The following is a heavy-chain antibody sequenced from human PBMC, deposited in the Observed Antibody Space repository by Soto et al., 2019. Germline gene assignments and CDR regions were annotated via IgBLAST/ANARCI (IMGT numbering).Heavy chain of an antibody. CDR2: ISSSSRTI. Sequence: EVQLVESGGGLVQPGGSLRLSCAASGFTFSSYNMNWVRQAPGKGLEWISYISSSSRTIYYTDSVKGRFTISRDNAKNSLYLQMNRLRAEDTAVYYCAAYSSGWDPPYYFDYWGQGTLVTVSS. D-gene: IGHD6-19*01. CDR1: GFTFSSYN. J-gene: IGHJ4*02. CDR3: AAYSSGWDPPYYFDY. V-gene: IGHV3-48*01.